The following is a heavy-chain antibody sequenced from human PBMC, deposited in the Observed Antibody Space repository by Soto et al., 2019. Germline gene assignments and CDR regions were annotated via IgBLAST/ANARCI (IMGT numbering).Heavy chain of an antibody. V-gene: IGHV4-4*02. D-gene: IGHD3-10*02. Sequence: QVQLQESGPGLVKPSGTLSLTCAVSGGSISSSNWWSWVRQPPGKGLEWIGEIYHSGSTNYNPSLKRRVTISVDKSKNKFSLKLSSVTAADTAVYYCASVRGGYYYAMDVWGQGTTVTVSS. CDR2: IYHSGST. J-gene: IGHJ6*02. CDR1: GGSISSSNW. CDR3: ASVRGGYYYAMDV.